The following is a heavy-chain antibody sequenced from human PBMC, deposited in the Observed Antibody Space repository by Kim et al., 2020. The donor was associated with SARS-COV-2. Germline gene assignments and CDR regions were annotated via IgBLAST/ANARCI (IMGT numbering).Heavy chain of an antibody. Sequence: SETLSLTCAVSGGSISSSNWWSWVRQPPGKGLEWIGEIYHSGSTNYNPSLKSRVTISVDKSKNQFSLKLSSVTAADTAVYYCARKHGQSQLVQGSHFDIWGQGTMVTVSS. CDR3: ARKHGQSQLVQGSHFDI. CDR1: GGSISSSNW. J-gene: IGHJ3*02. V-gene: IGHV4-4*02. D-gene: IGHD6-6*01. CDR2: IYHSGST.